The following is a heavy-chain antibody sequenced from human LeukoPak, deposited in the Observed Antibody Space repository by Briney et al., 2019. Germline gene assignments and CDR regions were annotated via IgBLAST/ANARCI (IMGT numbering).Heavy chain of an antibody. J-gene: IGHJ6*03. Sequence: HGESLKISCKGSGYSFTSYWIGWVRQMPGKGLEWMGIIYPGDSDTRYSPSFQGQVTISADKSISTAYLQWSSLKASDTAMYYCAGHLGGTSYYYYMDVWGKGTTVTVS. CDR2: IYPGDSDT. CDR1: GYSFTSYW. CDR3: AGHLGGTSYYYYMDV. V-gene: IGHV5-51*01. D-gene: IGHD6-19*01.